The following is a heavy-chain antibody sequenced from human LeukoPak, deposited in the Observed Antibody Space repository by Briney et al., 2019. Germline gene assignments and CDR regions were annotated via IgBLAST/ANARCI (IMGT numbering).Heavy chain of an antibody. J-gene: IGHJ4*02. Sequence: GGSLRLSCAASGFTFSSYGMHWVRQAPGKGLEWAAVIWYDGSNKYYADSVKGRFTISRDNSKNTLYLQMNSLRAEDTAVYYCARDALRYYYGSGSFPLCWGQGTLVTVSS. CDR1: GFTFSSYG. CDR3: ARDALRYYYGSGSFPLC. CDR2: IWYDGSNK. V-gene: IGHV3-33*01. D-gene: IGHD3-10*01.